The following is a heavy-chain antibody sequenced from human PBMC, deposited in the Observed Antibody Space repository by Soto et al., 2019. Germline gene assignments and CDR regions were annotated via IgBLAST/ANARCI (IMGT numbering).Heavy chain of an antibody. D-gene: IGHD3-3*01. CDR1: GGSFSGYY. J-gene: IGHJ5*02. CDR3: ARRYDFWSGHYPKAPFDP. V-gene: IGHV4-34*01. Sequence: SETLSLTCAVYGGSFSGYYWSWIRQPPGKGLEWIGEINHSGSTNYNPSLKSRVTISVDTSKNQFSLKLSSVTAADTAVYYCARRYDFWSGHYPKAPFDPWGQGTLVTVSS. CDR2: INHSGST.